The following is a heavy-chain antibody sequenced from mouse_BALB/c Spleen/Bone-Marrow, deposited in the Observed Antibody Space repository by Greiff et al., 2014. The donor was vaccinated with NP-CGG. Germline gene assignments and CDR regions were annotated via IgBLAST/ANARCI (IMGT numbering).Heavy chain of an antibody. CDR3: ARSGSSSGYFDY. Sequence: EVQLVESGGGLVQPGGSRKLSCAASGFTFSSFGMHWVRQAPEKGLEWVAYISSGSSTIYYADTVMGRFTISRDNPKNTLFLQMTSLRSGDTAMYYCARSGSSSGYFDYWGQGTTLTVSS. V-gene: IGHV5-17*02. CDR2: ISSGSSTI. J-gene: IGHJ2*01. D-gene: IGHD1-1*01. CDR1: GFTFSSFG.